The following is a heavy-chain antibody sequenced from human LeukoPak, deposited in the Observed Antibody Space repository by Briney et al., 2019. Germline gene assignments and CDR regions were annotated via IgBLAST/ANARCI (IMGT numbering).Heavy chain of an antibody. CDR1: GFTFSSYA. D-gene: IGHD4-23*01. CDR3: AREITCPGGTDCSCMDV. CDR2: INSDGSST. Sequence: GGSLRLSCAASGFTFSSYAMSWVRQAPGKGLVWVSRINSDGSSTAYADSVKGRFTISRDNAKNTLSLQMNTLRADDAAVYYCAREITCPGGTDCSCMDVWGKGSTVTVSS. J-gene: IGHJ6*03. V-gene: IGHV3-74*01.